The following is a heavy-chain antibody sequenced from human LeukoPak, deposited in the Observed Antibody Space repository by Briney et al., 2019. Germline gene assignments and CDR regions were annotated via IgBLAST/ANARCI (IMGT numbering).Heavy chain of an antibody. CDR2: IYYSGST. V-gene: IGHV4-30-4*01. Sequence: SQTLSLTCTVSGGSISSGDYYWSWIRQPPGKGLEWIGFIYYSGSTYYNPSLKSRVSISVDTSKDQFSLKLSSVTAADTAVYYCARDQGYSYGAFDYWGQGTLVTVSS. CDR3: ARDQGYSYGAFDY. CDR1: GGSISSGDYY. J-gene: IGHJ4*02. D-gene: IGHD5-18*01.